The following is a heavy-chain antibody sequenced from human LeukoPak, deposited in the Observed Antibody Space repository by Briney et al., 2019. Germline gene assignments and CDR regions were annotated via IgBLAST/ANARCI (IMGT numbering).Heavy chain of an antibody. J-gene: IGHJ4*02. Sequence: ASVKVSCKASGYTFTSYYIHWVRQDPGQGPEWMGIINPSGGRATYAQRFQGRVTMTRDTSTSTVYMELSSLRSDDTAVYYCARDETYYSASGTYYNYFDYWGQGTLVTVSS. CDR3: ARDETYYSASGTYYNYFDY. V-gene: IGHV1-46*03. CDR1: GYTFTSYY. CDR2: INPSGGRA. D-gene: IGHD3-10*01.